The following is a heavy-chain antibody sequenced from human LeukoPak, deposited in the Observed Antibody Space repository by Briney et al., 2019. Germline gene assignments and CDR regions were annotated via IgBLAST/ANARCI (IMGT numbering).Heavy chain of an antibody. CDR2: IYTSGST. Sequence: SETLSLTCTVSGGSISSGSYYWRWIRQPAGKGLEWIERIYTSGSTNYNPSLKSRVTISVDTSKNQSSLKLSSVTAADTAVYYCARAGLGIFDYWGQGTLVTVSS. V-gene: IGHV4-61*02. CDR1: GGSISSGSYY. CDR3: ARAGLGIFDY. D-gene: IGHD1-14*01. J-gene: IGHJ4*02.